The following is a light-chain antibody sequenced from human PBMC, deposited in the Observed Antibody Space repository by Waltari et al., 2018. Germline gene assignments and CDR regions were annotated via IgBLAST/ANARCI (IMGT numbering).Light chain of an antibody. J-gene: IGLJ3*02. CDR2: INRDGSH. CDR1: SGHSSNV. V-gene: IGLV4-69*02. Sequence: QLVLTQSPSASASLGASVKLTCTLSSGHSSNVVAWLQQRPEKGPRYLMKINRDGSHSKGDEIPDRFSGSSSGAERYLTISSLQSEEEADYFCQTGGHGTWVFGGGTKLTVL. CDR3: QTGGHGTWV.